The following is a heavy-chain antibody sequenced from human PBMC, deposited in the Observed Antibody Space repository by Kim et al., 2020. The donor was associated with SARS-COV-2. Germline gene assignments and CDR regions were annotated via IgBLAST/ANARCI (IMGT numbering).Heavy chain of an antibody. CDR1: GFTFSDYY. Sequence: GGSLRLSCAASGFTFSDYYMSWIRQAPGKGLEWVSYISSSGSIMYHADSVKGRFTISRDNAKNSLFLQMNSLRAEDTVVYYCARDHHGSDYWGQGTLVTVSS. CDR2: ISSSGSIM. CDR3: ARDHHGSDY. J-gene: IGHJ4*02. V-gene: IGHV3-11*01.